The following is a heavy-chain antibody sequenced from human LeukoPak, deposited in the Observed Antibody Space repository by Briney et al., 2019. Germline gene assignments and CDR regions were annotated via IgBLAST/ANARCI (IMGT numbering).Heavy chain of an antibody. D-gene: IGHD5-18*01. V-gene: IGHV4-31*03. CDR3: ARVRVYSYGEVDS. CDR2: ISYSGDT. J-gene: IGHJ4*02. CDR1: GGYIGSGGYY. Sequence: AQTLSLTCTVSGGYIGSGGYYWTWIRQYPEKGLERIGHISYSGDTYYNPSLNSRATISEGASKRPFSLKLTSVTAPDTAVYYCARVRVYSYGEVDSWGQGILVTVSS.